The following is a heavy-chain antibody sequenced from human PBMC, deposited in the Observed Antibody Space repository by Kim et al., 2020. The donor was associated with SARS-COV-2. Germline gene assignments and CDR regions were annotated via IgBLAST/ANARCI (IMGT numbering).Heavy chain of an antibody. J-gene: IGHJ6*02. CDR3: AREGYDILTVYYYGMDV. CDR1: GFTFSSYS. Sequence: GGSLRLSCAASGFTFSSYSMNWVRQAPGKGLEWVSSISSSSSYIYYADSVKGRFTISRDNAKNSLYLQMNSLRAEDTAVYYCAREGYDILTVYYYGMDVWGQGTTVTVSS. CDR2: ISSSSSYI. V-gene: IGHV3-21*01. D-gene: IGHD3-9*01.